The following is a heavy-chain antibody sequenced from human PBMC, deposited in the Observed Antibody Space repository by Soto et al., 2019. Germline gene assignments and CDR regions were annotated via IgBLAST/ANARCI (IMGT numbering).Heavy chain of an antibody. V-gene: IGHV5-10-1*01. Sequence: VVSLKISCTGSGYSFTNYWISWVRQMPGKRLEWMAEIDPRDSHTNYSPSFQGHVTMSTDKSNGTAYLHWSSLKASDSAMYYCARHYSGSSFMDLWGQGTTVTVSS. D-gene: IGHD6-6*01. CDR3: ARHYSGSSFMDL. CDR2: IDPRDSHT. CDR1: GYSFTNYW. J-gene: IGHJ6*02.